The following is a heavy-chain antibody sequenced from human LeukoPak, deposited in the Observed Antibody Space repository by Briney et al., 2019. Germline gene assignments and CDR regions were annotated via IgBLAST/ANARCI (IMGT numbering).Heavy chain of an antibody. CDR3: ARGPNYDILTGYYNGPTDY. J-gene: IGHJ4*02. CDR1: GYTFTGYY. V-gene: IGHV1-2*02. CDR2: INPNSGGT. D-gene: IGHD3-9*01. Sequence: ASVKVSCKASGYTFTGYYMHWVRQAPGQGLEWMGWINPNSGGTNYAQKFQGRVTMTRDTSISTAYMELSRLRSDDTAVYYCARGPNYDILTGYYNGPTDYWDQGTLVTVSS.